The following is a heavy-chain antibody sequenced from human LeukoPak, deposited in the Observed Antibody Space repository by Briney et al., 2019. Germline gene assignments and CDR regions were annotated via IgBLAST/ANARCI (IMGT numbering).Heavy chain of an antibody. D-gene: IGHD1-26*01. V-gene: IGHV4-34*01. J-gene: IGHJ4*02. CDR1: GGSFSGYY. CDR2: INHSGST. Sequence: SETLSLTCAVYGGSFSGYYWSWIRQPPGKGLEWIGEINHSGSTYYNPSLKSRVTISVDTSKNQFSLKLSSVTAADTAVYYCARVGAGGSYYPQGYYFDYWGQGTLVTVSS. CDR3: ARVGAGGSYYPQGYYFDY.